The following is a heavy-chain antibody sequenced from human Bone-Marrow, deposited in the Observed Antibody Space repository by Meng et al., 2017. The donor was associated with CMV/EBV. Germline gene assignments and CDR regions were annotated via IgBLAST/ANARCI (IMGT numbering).Heavy chain of an antibody. CDR1: GFTVSSNY. CDR2: INIGGTT. D-gene: IGHD3-3*01. V-gene: IGHV3-53*05. CDR3: AKDSLIGVVKNYGMDV. Sequence: GESLKISCAASGFTVSSNYMSWVRQAPGKGLEWLSVINIGGTTYYADSVKDRFTTFRDKSKNTVYLQMNSLRGEDTAVYYCAKDSLIGVVKNYGMDVWGQGTTVTVSS. J-gene: IGHJ6*02.